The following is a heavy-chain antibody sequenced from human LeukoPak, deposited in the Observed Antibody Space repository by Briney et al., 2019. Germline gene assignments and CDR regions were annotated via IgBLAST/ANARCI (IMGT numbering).Heavy chain of an antibody. V-gene: IGHV3-7*04. CDR2: IKLDGSEK. J-gene: IGHJ4*02. CDR3: ARVPKAGGYCSSTSCYHFDY. CDR1: GFTFSGYW. Sequence: GGSLRLSCAASGFTFSGYWMTWVRQAPGKGLEWVASIKLDGSEKYYVDSVKGRFTISRDNAKNSLYLQMNSLRAEDTAVYYCARVPKAGGYCSSTSCYHFDYWGQGTLVTVSS. D-gene: IGHD2-2*01.